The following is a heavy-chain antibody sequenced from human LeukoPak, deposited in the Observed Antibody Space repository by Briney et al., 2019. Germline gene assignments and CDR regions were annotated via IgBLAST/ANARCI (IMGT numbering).Heavy chain of an antibody. D-gene: IGHD6-13*01. CDR2: IKPSGGST. CDR3: ARALYSRFNWFDP. CDR1: GYTFTCYY. J-gene: IGHJ5*02. V-gene: IGHV1-46*01. Sequence: ASVKVSCKASGYTFTCYYMHWVRQAPGQGLEWMGIIKPSGGSTSYAQKFQGRVTMTRDTSTSTVYMELSSLRSEDTAVYYCARALYSRFNWFDPWGQGTLVTVSS.